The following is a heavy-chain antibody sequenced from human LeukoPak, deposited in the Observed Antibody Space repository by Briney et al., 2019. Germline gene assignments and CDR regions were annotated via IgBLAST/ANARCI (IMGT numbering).Heavy chain of an antibody. D-gene: IGHD2-21*02. CDR1: GGSFSGYY. CDR2: INHSGSS. Sequence: PSETLSLTCAVYGGSFSGYYWSWIRQPPGKGLEWIGEINHSGSSNYNPSLKSRVAISVDPSKSQFSLKLSSMTAADTAVYYCARPDGTAHFIPYWGQGTLVTVSS. V-gene: IGHV4-34*01. J-gene: IGHJ4*02. CDR3: ARPDGTAHFIPY.